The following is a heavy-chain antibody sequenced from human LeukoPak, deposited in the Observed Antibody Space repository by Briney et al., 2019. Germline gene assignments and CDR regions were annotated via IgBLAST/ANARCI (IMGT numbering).Heavy chain of an antibody. D-gene: IGHD5-18*01. V-gene: IGHV3-33*08. CDR2: IWYDGSNK. CDR1: GFMFRSYG. CDR3: ARGHVRGYSYGFGY. J-gene: IGHJ4*02. Sequence: PGRSLRLSCAASGFMFRSYGMHWVRQAPGKGLEWVAVIWYDGSNKYYTDSVKGRFTISRDNSNNTLYLQMNSLRVEDTAVYYCARGHVRGYSYGFGYWGRGSLVTVSS.